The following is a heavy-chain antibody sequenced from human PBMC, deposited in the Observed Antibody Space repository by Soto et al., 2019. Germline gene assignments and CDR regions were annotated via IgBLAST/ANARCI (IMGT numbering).Heavy chain of an antibody. CDR3: AREYSGRDDEGNDD. CDR2: IIPIFGTA. Sequence: ASVKVSCKASGGTFSSYAISWVRQAPGQGLEWMGGIIPIFGTANYAQKFQGRVTITADKSTSTAYMELSSLRSEDTAVYYCAREYSGRDDEGNDDWGQGTLVTVS. CDR1: GGTFSSYA. J-gene: IGHJ4*02. V-gene: IGHV1-69*06. D-gene: IGHD5-12*01.